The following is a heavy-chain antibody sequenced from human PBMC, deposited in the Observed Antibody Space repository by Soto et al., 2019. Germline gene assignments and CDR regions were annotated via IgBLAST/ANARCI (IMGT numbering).Heavy chain of an antibody. CDR1: GFTFSSYE. CDR3: ARDDREAFDC. D-gene: IGHD1-26*01. J-gene: IGHJ4*02. Sequence: EVQLVESGGGLAQPGGSVRLSCAAGGFTFSSYEMNWVRQAPGKGLEWISYISSSGSTTFYADSVKGRFTISRDNAKNSLYLQMSSLRAEDTAVYYCARDDREAFDCWGQGTLVTVSS. V-gene: IGHV3-48*03. CDR2: ISSSGSTT.